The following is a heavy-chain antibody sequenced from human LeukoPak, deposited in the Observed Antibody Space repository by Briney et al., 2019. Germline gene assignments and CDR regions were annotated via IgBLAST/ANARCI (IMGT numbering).Heavy chain of an antibody. CDR3: ARMAVAGTFYYYGMDV. CDR2: ISYDGSNK. D-gene: IGHD6-13*01. J-gene: IGHJ6*02. CDR1: GFTFSSYS. V-gene: IGHV3-30-3*01. Sequence: PGGSLRLSCAASGFTFSSYSMHWVRQVPGKGLEWVAVISYDGSNKYYVDSVKGRFTISRDNSKNTLYLQMNSLRPEDTAVYYCARMAVAGTFYYYGMDVWGQGTTVTVSS.